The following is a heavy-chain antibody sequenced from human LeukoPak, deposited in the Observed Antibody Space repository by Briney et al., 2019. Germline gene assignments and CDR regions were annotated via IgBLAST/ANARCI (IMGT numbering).Heavy chain of an antibody. Sequence: GGSLRLSCAASGSTFSSYEMNWVRQAPGKGLEWVSYISSSGGTIYYADSVKGRFTISRDNAKNSLYLQMNSLRAEDTAVYYCAELGITMIGGVWGKGTTVTISS. CDR3: AELGITMIGGV. J-gene: IGHJ6*04. D-gene: IGHD3-10*02. CDR2: ISSSGGTI. CDR1: GSTFSSYE. V-gene: IGHV3-48*03.